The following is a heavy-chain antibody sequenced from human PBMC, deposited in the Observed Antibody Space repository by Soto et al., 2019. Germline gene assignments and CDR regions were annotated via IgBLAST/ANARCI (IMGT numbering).Heavy chain of an antibody. J-gene: IGHJ6*02. CDR1: GGTFSSYA. V-gene: IGHV1-69*13. CDR3: ARAYDFWSGFLGYGMDV. D-gene: IGHD3-3*01. Sequence: SVKVSCKASGGTFSSYAISWVRQAPGQGLEWMGGIIPIFGTANYAQKFQGRVTITADESTSTAYMELSSLRSEDTAVYYCARAYDFWSGFLGYGMDVWGQGTTVTVSS. CDR2: IIPIFGTA.